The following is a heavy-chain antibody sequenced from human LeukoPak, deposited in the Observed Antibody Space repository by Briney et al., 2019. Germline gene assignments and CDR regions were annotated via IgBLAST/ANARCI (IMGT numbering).Heavy chain of an antibody. CDR1: GFPFRNHG. J-gene: IGHJ4*02. D-gene: IGHD6-19*01. Sequence: GGSLRLSCVFSGFPFRNHGMHWVRQAPGKGLEWVAVIRYDGNNKYYADSVKGRFTISRDNSKNMLYLQMNSLGTEDTAVYYCAKDRWGAVASFDYWGQGTLVTVSS. CDR3: AKDRWGAVASFDY. CDR2: IRYDGNNK. V-gene: IGHV3-30*02.